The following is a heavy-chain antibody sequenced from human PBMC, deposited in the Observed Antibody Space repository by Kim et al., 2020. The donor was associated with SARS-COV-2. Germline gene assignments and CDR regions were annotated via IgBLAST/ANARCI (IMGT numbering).Heavy chain of an antibody. CDR3: ARGPYSSSWYFFDY. V-gene: IGHV7-4-1*02. Sequence: ASVKVSCKASGYTFTSYAMSWVRQAPGQGLEWMGWITTNTGNPAYAQGFTGRFVFSLDTSVSTAYLQISSLEAEDTAVYYCARGPYSSSWYFFDYWGQGTLVTVSS. J-gene: IGHJ4*02. CDR1: GYTFTSYA. CDR2: ITTNTGNP. D-gene: IGHD6-13*01.